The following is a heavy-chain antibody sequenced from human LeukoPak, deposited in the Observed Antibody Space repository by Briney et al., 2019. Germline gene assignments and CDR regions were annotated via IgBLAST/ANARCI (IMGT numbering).Heavy chain of an antibody. V-gene: IGHV3-23*01. CDR1: VFTFSIYA. D-gene: IGHD3-9*01. Sequence: GGSVRLSCAASVFTFSIYAMSWVCQSPGQGLEWVSAISGSGGSTYYADSVKGRFTISRDNSKHTLYLQMNSLRAEDTAVYYCAKRIDRSFDYWGQGTLVSVSS. CDR2: ISGSGGST. J-gene: IGHJ4*02. CDR3: AKRIDRSFDY.